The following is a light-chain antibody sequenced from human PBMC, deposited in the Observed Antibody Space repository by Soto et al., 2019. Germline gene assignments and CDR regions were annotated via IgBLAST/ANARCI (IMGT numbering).Light chain of an antibody. V-gene: IGLV2-11*01. J-gene: IGLJ2*01. Sequence: QSALTQPRSVSGSPGQSVTISCTGTSSDVGGYNYVSWYQQHPGKAPKLMIYDVSKRPSGVPDRFSGSKSGNTASLSISGFQAEDEADYCCCSYAGSYTSFGGGTKVTVL. CDR1: SSDVGGYNY. CDR3: CSYAGSYTS. CDR2: DVS.